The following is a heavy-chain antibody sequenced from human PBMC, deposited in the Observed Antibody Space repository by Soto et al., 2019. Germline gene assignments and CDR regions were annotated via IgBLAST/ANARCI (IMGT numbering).Heavy chain of an antibody. CDR3: ARGVYYGSGSYYPLFDY. J-gene: IGHJ4*01. D-gene: IGHD3-10*01. CDR2: INPNSGGT. Sequence: ASVKVSCKASGYIFTDYYLHWVRQAPGQELGWMGRINPNSGGTNYAQKFQGRVTITRDTSASTAYMELSSLRSEDTAVYYCARGVYYGSGSYYPLFDYWG. CDR1: GYIFTDYY. V-gene: IGHV1-2*06.